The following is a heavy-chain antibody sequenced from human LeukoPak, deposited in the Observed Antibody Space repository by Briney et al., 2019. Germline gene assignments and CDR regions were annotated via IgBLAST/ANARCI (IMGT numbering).Heavy chain of an antibody. V-gene: IGHV3-9*01. D-gene: IGHD3-9*01. Sequence: GRSLRLSCAASGFTFDDYAMHWVRQAPGKGLEWVPSGNIAYADSVKGRFTISRDNAKNSVYLEMNSLRAEDTAVYYCARDRYDILTGYNDAFDAWGQGTKVSVSS. CDR2: GNI. CDR3: ARDRYDILTGYNDAFDA. J-gene: IGHJ3*01. CDR1: GFTFDDYA.